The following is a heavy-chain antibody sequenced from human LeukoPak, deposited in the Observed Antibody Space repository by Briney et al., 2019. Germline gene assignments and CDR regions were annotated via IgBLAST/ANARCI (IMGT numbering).Heavy chain of an antibody. CDR3: AKDLLETLCSGGSCYSDYYYGMDV. Sequence: GGSLRLSCAASGFTFSSYAMSWVRQAPGKGLEWVSAISGSGGSTYYADSVKGRFTISRDNSKNTLYLQMNSLRAEDTAVYYCAKDLLETLCSGGSCYSDYYYGMDVWGQGTAVTVSS. CDR2: ISGSGGST. V-gene: IGHV3-23*01. D-gene: IGHD2-15*01. J-gene: IGHJ6*02. CDR1: GFTFSSYA.